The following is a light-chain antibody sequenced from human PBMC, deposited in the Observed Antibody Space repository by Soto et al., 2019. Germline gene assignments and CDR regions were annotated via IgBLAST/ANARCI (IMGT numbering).Light chain of an antibody. Sequence: EIVLTQSPGTVSLSPGERATLSCRASQSVNSNSLAWYQQRPGQAPRLLIYGASSRATGIPDRFSGSGSGTDFTLTISRLEPEDCAVYFFQQYGSSPRTFGQGTKVEIK. V-gene: IGKV3-20*01. CDR3: QQYGSSPRT. J-gene: IGKJ1*01. CDR1: QSVNSNS. CDR2: GAS.